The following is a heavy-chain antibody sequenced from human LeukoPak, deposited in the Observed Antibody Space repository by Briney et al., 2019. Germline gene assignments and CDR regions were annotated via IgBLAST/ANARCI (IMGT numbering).Heavy chain of an antibody. CDR3: ARDLGDGYTPFDY. J-gene: IGHJ4*02. CDR1: GFTFSTYS. Sequence: PGGSLRLSCAASGFTFSTYSINWVRQAPGKGLEWVSYISSSRSTIYYADSVKGRFTISRDNAKNSLYLQMNSLRAEDTAVYYCARDLGDGYTPFDYWGQGTLVTVSS. D-gene: IGHD5-24*01. CDR2: ISSSRSTI. V-gene: IGHV3-48*04.